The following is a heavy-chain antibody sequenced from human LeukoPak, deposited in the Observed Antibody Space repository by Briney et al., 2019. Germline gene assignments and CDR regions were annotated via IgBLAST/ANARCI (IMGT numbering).Heavy chain of an antibody. V-gene: IGHV4-39*07. CDR3: ARSAKRYYYDSSGYYVDAFDI. J-gene: IGHJ3*02. Sequence: SETLSLTCTVSGGSISSSSYYWGWIRQPPGKGLEWIGSIYYSGSTYYNPSLKSRVTISVDTSKNQFSLKLSSVTAADTAVYYCARSAKRYYYDSSGYYVDAFDIWGQGTMVTVSS. CDR1: GGSISSSSYY. CDR2: IYYSGST. D-gene: IGHD3-22*01.